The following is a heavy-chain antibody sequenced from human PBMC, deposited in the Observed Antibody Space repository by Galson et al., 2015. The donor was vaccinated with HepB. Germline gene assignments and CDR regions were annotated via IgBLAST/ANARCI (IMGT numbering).Heavy chain of an antibody. CDR1: EFILSMYW. J-gene: IGHJ6*02. Sequence: SLRLSCAASEFILSMYWMNWVRQAPGKGLEWVANIKEDGSENNYVDSVKGRFTISRDNSKNTLYLQMNSLRDEATAVYYCAKDKQWLSYYYYGIDVWGQGTTVTVS. V-gene: IGHV3-7*01. CDR2: IKEDGSEN. D-gene: IGHD6-19*01. CDR3: AKDKQWLSYYYYGIDV.